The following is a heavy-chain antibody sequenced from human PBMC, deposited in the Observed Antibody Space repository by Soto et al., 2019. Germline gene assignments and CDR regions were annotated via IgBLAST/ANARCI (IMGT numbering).Heavy chain of an antibody. CDR2: ISGSGGST. Sequence: GGSLRLSCAASGFTFSSYAMSWVRQAPGKGLEWVSAISGSGGSTYYADSVKGRFTISRDNSKNTLYLQMNSLRAEDTAVYYCAKGATYYYGSGSYYADYWGQGTLVTVSS. V-gene: IGHV3-23*01. J-gene: IGHJ4*02. CDR1: GFTFSSYA. D-gene: IGHD3-10*01. CDR3: AKGATYYYGSGSYYADY.